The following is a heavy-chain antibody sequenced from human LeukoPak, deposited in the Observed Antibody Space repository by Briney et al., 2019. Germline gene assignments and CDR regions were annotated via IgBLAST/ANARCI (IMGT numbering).Heavy chain of an antibody. CDR3: ASGSYYDTPIDS. CDR2: IYSGDYT. V-gene: IGHV3-53*01. D-gene: IGHD1-26*01. Sequence: GGSLRLSCAVSDFTVSGTYFTWVRQAPGKGLEWVSIIYSGDYTYYADFVKGRFTISRDESTNTLYLQMNSLRADDTAVYYCASGSYYDTPIDSWGQGALLTVSS. CDR1: DFTVSGTY. J-gene: IGHJ4*02.